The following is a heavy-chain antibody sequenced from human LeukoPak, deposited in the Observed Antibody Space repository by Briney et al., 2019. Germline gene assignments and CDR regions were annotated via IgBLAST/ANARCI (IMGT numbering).Heavy chain of an antibody. CDR2: IIPILGIA. Sequence: SVKVSCKASGGTFSSYAISWVRQAPGQGLEWMGRIIPILGIANYAQKFQGRVTITADKSTSTAYMELSSLRSEDTAVYYCARDEFEYYDSSGYLAFDIWGQGTMVTVSS. CDR3: ARDEFEYYDSSGYLAFDI. CDR1: GGTFSSYA. J-gene: IGHJ3*02. V-gene: IGHV1-69*10. D-gene: IGHD3-22*01.